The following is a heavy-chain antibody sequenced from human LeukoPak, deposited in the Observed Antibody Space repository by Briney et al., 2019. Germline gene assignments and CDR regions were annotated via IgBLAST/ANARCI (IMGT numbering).Heavy chain of an antibody. CDR1: GFTFSSYA. CDR2: ISYDGSNK. Sequence: GRSLRLSSAASGFTFSSYAMHWVRQAPGKGLEWVAVISYDGSNKYYADSVKGRFTISRDNSKNTLYLQMNSLRAEDTAVYYCASASYSSGWTRVGYYGMDVWGQGTTVTVSS. J-gene: IGHJ6*02. D-gene: IGHD6-19*01. V-gene: IGHV3-30*04. CDR3: ASASYSSGWTRVGYYGMDV.